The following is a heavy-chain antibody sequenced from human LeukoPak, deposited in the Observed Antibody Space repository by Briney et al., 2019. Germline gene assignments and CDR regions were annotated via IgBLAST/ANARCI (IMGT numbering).Heavy chain of an antibody. CDR3: AREGLMVRGVIISRWFDP. Sequence: ASVKVSCKASGYTFTGYYMHWVRQAPGQGLEWMGWISTYNGNTNYAQKLQGRVTMTTDTSTSTAYMELRSLRSDDTAVYYCAREGLMVRGVIISRWFDPWGQGTLVTVSS. J-gene: IGHJ5*02. CDR1: GYTFTGYY. V-gene: IGHV1-18*04. CDR2: ISTYNGNT. D-gene: IGHD3-10*01.